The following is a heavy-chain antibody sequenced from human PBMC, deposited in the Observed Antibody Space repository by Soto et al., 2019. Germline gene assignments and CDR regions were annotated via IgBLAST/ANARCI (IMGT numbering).Heavy chain of an antibody. CDR1: GYTFTSYG. Sequence: QVQLVQSGAEVKKPGASVKVSCKASGYTFTSYGISWVRQAPGQGLEWMGWISAYNGNTNYAQKLQGRVTMTTDTSTSTAYMGLRSLRSDDTAVYYCARHGKLSIAAAGTRLYYYYGMDVWGQGTTVTVSS. D-gene: IGHD6-13*01. V-gene: IGHV1-18*01. CDR3: ARHGKLSIAAAGTRLYYYYGMDV. CDR2: ISAYNGNT. J-gene: IGHJ6*02.